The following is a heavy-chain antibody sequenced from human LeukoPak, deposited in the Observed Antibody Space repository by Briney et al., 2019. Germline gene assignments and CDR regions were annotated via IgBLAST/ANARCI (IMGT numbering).Heavy chain of an antibody. V-gene: IGHV1-69*04. Sequence: SVKVSCKASGGTFSSYAISWVRQAPRQGLEWMGRIIPILGIANYAQKFQGRVTITADKSTSTAYMELSSLRSEDTAVYYCARGGRDGYNFDYWGQGTLVTVSS. D-gene: IGHD5-24*01. CDR2: IIPILGIA. J-gene: IGHJ4*02. CDR1: GGTFSSYA. CDR3: ARGGRDGYNFDY.